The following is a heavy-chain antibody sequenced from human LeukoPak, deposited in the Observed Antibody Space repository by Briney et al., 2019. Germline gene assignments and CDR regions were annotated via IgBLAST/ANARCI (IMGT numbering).Heavy chain of an antibody. J-gene: IGHJ4*02. CDR3: ARDQGKWIQLWSFDY. CDR1: GYTFTGYY. D-gene: IGHD5-18*01. V-gene: IGHV1-2*04. CDR2: INPNSGGT. Sequence: ASVKVSCKASGYTFTGYYMHWVRQAPGQGHEWMGWINPNSGGTNYAQKFQGWVTMTRDTSISTAYMELSRLRSDDTAVYYCARDQGKWIQLWSFDYWGQGTLVTVSS.